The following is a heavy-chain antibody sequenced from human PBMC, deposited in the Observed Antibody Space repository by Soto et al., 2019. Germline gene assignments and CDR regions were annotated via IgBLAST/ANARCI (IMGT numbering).Heavy chain of an antibody. Sequence: PSETLSLTCAVYGGSFSGYYWSWIRQPPGKGLEWIGEINHSGSTYYNPSLKSRVTISVDTSKNQFSLKLSSVTAADTAVYYCATELYSSSLFLFDYWGQGTLVTVSS. CDR2: INHSGST. J-gene: IGHJ4*02. V-gene: IGHV4-34*01. D-gene: IGHD6-13*01. CDR3: ATELYSSSLFLFDY. CDR1: GGSFSGYY.